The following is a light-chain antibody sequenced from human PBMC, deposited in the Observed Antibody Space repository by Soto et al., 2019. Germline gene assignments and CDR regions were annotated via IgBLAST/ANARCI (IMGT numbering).Light chain of an antibody. J-gene: IGKJ2*01. CDR2: GAS. CDR3: QQYDSSYT. V-gene: IGKV3-20*01. CDR1: QTVANNY. Sequence: EIVLAQSPATVSLSPGESATLSCRASQTVANNYLAWYQQRPGQAPRLVIFGASSRATGIPDRFRGSGSGTDFTLSLSRVEPDDVAVYYCQQYDSSYTFGQGTKLEIK.